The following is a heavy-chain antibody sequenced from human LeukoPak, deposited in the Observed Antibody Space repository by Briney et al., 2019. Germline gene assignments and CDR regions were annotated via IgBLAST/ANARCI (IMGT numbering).Heavy chain of an antibody. CDR3: TTDPFALLWFGESFDY. J-gene: IGHJ4*02. CDR1: GFTFSNAW. Sequence: GGSLRLSCAASGFTFSNAWMSWVRQAPGKGLEWVGRIKSKTDGGTTDYAAPVKGRFTISRDDSKNTLYLQMNSLKTEDTAVYYRTTDPFALLWFGESFDYWGQGTLVTVSS. V-gene: IGHV3-15*01. CDR2: IKSKTDGGTT. D-gene: IGHD3-10*01.